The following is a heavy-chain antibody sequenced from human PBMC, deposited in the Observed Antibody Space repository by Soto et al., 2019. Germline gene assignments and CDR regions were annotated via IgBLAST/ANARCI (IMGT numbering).Heavy chain of an antibody. Sequence: PGGSLRLSCAASGFTFSSYWMSWVRQAPGKGLEWVANIKQDGSEKYYVDSVKGRFTISRDNAKNSLYLQMNSLRAEDTAVYYCARGVRYCSSTSCPYYFDYWGQGTLVTVSS. D-gene: IGHD2-2*01. CDR1: GFTFSSYW. CDR3: ARGVRYCSSTSCPYYFDY. J-gene: IGHJ4*02. CDR2: IKQDGSEK. V-gene: IGHV3-7*01.